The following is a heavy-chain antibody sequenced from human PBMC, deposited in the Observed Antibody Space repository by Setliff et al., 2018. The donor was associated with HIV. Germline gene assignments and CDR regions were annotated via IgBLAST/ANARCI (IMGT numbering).Heavy chain of an antibody. V-gene: IGHV1-2*02. CDR3: ARGGDDSGPGTWTFDF. CDR2: IHGNSGAT. D-gene: IGHD3-10*01. CDR1: GYTFTGYY. J-gene: IGHJ4*02. Sequence: ASVKVSCKASGYTFTGYYLHWVRQAPGQGLEWMGWIHGNSGATNYAQKFRGRVTMTRDTSTYTAYMELTRLRSDDTAVYSCARGGDDSGPGTWTFDFWGQGALVTVSS.